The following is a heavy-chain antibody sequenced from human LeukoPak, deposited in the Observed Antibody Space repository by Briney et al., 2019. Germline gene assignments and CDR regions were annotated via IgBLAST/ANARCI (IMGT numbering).Heavy chain of an antibody. J-gene: IGHJ4*01. CDR3: AIDLLSSGE. D-gene: IGHD3-16*01. CDR2: IYYGGST. CDR1: GFTVSNNY. Sequence: GGSLRLTCAASGFTVSNNYMSWIRQAPGKGLEWVAVIYYGGSTYYNASVKGRFTISVDTSKNPLYLKMSSLTAEDTAVYYCAIDLLSSGEWGQGTLVTVSS. V-gene: IGHV3-53*01.